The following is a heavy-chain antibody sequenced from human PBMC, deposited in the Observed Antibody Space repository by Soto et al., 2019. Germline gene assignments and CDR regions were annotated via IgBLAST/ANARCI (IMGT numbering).Heavy chain of an antibody. Sequence: EVQLVESGGALVQPGRSLRLSCAASGFTFHDYAMHWVRQVPGKGLEWVSGINWNSGNIDYADSVKGRFTISRDNAKNSLYLQMNSLRAEDTALYYCTKVWRGYDLSGDFDIWGQGTMVTVSS. J-gene: IGHJ3*02. V-gene: IGHV3-9*01. D-gene: IGHD5-12*01. CDR2: INWNSGNI. CDR3: TKVWRGYDLSGDFDI. CDR1: GFTFHDYA.